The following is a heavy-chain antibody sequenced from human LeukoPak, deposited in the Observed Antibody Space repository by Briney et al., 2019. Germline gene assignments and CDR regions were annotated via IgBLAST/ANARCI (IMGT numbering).Heavy chain of an antibody. D-gene: IGHD4-17*01. CDR2: ISSSSSSTM. CDR3: ARGTPPPVPDEWGDYVSFVGSFDY. J-gene: IGHJ4*02. Sequence: GGSLRLSCAASGFTFSTYSMNWVRQAPGKGLEWVSYISSSSSSTMYYADSVKGRFTISRDNAKNSLYLQMNSLRDEDTAVYYCARGTPPPVPDEWGDYVSFVGSFDYWGQGTLITVSS. V-gene: IGHV3-48*02. CDR1: GFTFSTYS.